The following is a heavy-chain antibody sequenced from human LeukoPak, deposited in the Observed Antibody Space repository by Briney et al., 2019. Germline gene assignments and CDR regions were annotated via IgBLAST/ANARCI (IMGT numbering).Heavy chain of an antibody. CDR2: ISYDGSNK. V-gene: IGHV3-30*03. Sequence: PGGSLRLSCAASGFTFSSYGMHWVRQAPGKGLEWVAVISYDGSNKYYADSVKGRFTISRDNSKNTLYLQMNSLRAEDTAVYYCARDLEGYGDSPDIWGQGTLVTVSS. D-gene: IGHD4-17*01. CDR3: ARDLEGYGDSPDI. CDR1: GFTFSSYG. J-gene: IGHJ3*02.